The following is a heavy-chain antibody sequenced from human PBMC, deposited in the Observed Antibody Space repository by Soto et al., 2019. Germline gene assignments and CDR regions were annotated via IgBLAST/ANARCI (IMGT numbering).Heavy chain of an antibody. CDR3: ARWGPMVSPY. Sequence: QVQLVQSGAEVKKPGASVKVSCKASGYTFTSYYMHWVRQAPGQGLEWMGIINPSGGSTSYAQKFQGRGTMTRDTSTRTVYMELSSLRSEDTAGYYCARWGPMVSPYWGQGTLVTVSS. J-gene: IGHJ4*02. CDR1: GYTFTSYY. CDR2: INPSGGST. V-gene: IGHV1-46*01. D-gene: IGHD3-10*01.